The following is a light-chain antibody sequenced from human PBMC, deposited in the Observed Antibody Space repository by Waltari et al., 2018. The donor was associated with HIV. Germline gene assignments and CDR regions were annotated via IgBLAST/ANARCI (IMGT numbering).Light chain of an antibody. CDR1: SSNVGKNY. V-gene: IGLV1-47*01. CDR2: RND. J-gene: IGLJ6*01. Sequence: QSGLSQPPSTSRPPGQRVVISCSGRSSNVGKNYVSWFQQVSGAAPRLPIYRNDPGPAGVPDRFTAAKSGTSASLVISGLRSDDEAEYFCASWDDALSSWLFGGGTRLTVL. CDR3: ASWDDALSSWL.